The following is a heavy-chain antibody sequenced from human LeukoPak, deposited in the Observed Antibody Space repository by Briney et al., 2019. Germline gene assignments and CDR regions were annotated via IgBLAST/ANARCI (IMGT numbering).Heavy chain of an antibody. J-gene: IGHJ6*02. D-gene: IGHD2-15*01. V-gene: IGHV3-23*01. Sequence: GGSLRLSCAASGFTFSSYAMSWVRQAPGKGLEWVSAIGGSGGSTYYADSVKGRFTISRDNSKNTLYLQMNSLRAEDTAVYYCAKHPATSTYVYYYYGMDVWGQGTTVTVSS. CDR1: GFTFSSYA. CDR3: AKHPATSTYVYYYYGMDV. CDR2: IGGSGGST.